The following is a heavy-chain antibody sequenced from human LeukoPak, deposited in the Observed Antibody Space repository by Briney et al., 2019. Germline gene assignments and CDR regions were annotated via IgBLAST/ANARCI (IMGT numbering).Heavy chain of an antibody. Sequence: GGSLRLSCAASGFTFSSYSMNWVRQAPGKGLEWVAFIRYDGSNKYYADSVKGRFTISRDNSKNTLYLQMNSLRAEDTAVYYCAKIGIMATITFDYWGQGTLVTVSS. V-gene: IGHV3-30*02. J-gene: IGHJ4*02. CDR3: AKIGIMATITFDY. CDR2: IRYDGSNK. D-gene: IGHD5-24*01. CDR1: GFTFSSYS.